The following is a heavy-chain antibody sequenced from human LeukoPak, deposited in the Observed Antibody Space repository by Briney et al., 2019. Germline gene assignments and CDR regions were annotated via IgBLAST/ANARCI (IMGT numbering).Heavy chain of an antibody. CDR2: INPSGGST. CDR3: ATSIARGSYSTLVFDY. D-gene: IGHD1-26*01. CDR1: GYTFTSYY. V-gene: IGHV1-46*01. J-gene: IGHJ4*02. Sequence: ASVKVSCKASGYTFTSYYMHWVRQAPGQGLEWMGIINPSGGSTSYAQKFQGRVTMTRDTSTSTVYMELSSLRSEDTAVYYCATSIARGSYSTLVFDYWGQGTLVTVSS.